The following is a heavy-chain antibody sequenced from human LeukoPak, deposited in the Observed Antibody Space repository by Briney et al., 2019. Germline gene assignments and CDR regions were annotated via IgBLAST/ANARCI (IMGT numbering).Heavy chain of an antibody. CDR1: GFTFSSYA. CDR2: ISYDGSNK. V-gene: IGHV3-30-3*01. J-gene: IGHJ6*02. CDR3: ARDETYYYDSSGYQNYYYYGMDD. Sequence: QPGRSLRLSCAASGFTFSSYAMHWVRQAPGKGLEWVAVISYDGSNKYYADSVKGRFTISRDNSKNTLYLQMNSLRAEDTAVYYCARDETYYYDSSGYQNYYYYGMDDWGQGTTVTVSS. D-gene: IGHD3-22*01.